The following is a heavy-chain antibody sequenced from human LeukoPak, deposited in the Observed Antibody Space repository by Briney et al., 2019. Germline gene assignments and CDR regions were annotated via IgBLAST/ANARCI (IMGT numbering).Heavy chain of an antibody. J-gene: IGHJ4*02. Sequence: PGGSLRLSCAASGFTFSSYAMHWVRQAPGKGLEWVAVISYDGSNKYYADSVKGRFTISRDNSKSTLYLQMNSLRAEDTAVYYCARERGGAFDNWGQGALVTVSS. D-gene: IGHD3-16*01. CDR3: ARERGGAFDN. CDR1: GFTFSSYA. CDR2: ISYDGSNK. V-gene: IGHV3-30*04.